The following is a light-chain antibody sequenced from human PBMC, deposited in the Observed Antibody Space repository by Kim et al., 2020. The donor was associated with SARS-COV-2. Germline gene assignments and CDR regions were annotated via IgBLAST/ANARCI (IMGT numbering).Light chain of an antibody. J-gene: IGKJ5*01. CDR3: QQRDNWPIT. V-gene: IGKV3-11*01. CDR1: QSVYRY. Sequence: LSPGEEATLSCRASQSVYRYLAWYQQKFGQAPRLLIYDASNRATGIPARFSGSGFGTDFTLTISSLEPEDFAVYFCQQRDNWPITFGQGTRLEIK. CDR2: DAS.